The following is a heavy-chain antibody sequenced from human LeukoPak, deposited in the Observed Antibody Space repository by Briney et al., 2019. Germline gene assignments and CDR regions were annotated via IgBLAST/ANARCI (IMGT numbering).Heavy chain of an antibody. D-gene: IGHD3-9*01. CDR2: ISYDGSNK. Sequence: GGSLRLSCAASGFTFSSCAMHWVRQAPDKGLEWVAVISYDGSNKYYADSVKGRFTISRDNSKNTLYLQMNSLRAEDTAVYYCAREGDDFLKGASDYWGQGTLVTVSS. CDR3: AREGDDFLKGASDY. CDR1: GFTFSSCA. J-gene: IGHJ4*02. V-gene: IGHV3-30-3*01.